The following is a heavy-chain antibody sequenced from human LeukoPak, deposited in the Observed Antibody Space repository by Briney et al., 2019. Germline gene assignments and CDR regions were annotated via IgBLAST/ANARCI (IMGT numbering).Heavy chain of an antibody. CDR3: AKDRGSGYHYFDY. CDR2: ISTSGESA. D-gene: IGHD3-22*01. Sequence: GSLRLSCPVSGFTFSSYAMSWVRQAPGRGLEWVSVISTSGESAYYADSVKGRFTISRDNSKNTLYLQMNSLRAEDTAVYHCAKDRGSGYHYFDYWGQGTLVTVSS. CDR1: GFTFSSYA. J-gene: IGHJ4*02. V-gene: IGHV3-23*01.